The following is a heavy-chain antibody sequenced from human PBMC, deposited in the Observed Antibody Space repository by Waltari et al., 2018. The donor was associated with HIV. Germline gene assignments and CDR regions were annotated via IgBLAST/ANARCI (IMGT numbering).Heavy chain of an antibody. V-gene: IGHV1-2*02. Sequence: QVQLVQSGAEVKSPGDSVKVSCKASGYTFTGHYIHWVRQAPGQVPEWMGRSRPTRCDRNDAQKFQCRVIMTRDTAINTVYMELSRLTADDTAVYYCTRVGFGSGTYYFQGGYWGQGTLVTVSS. J-gene: IGHJ4*02. CDR3: TRVGFGSGTYYFQGGY. CDR2: SRPTRCDR. CDR1: GYTFTGHY. D-gene: IGHD3-10*01.